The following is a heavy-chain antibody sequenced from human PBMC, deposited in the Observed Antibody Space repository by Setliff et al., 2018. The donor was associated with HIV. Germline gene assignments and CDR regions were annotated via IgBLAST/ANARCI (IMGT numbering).Heavy chain of an antibody. Sequence: HPGGSLRLSCEASGFTFSSYWMIWVRQAPEKGLEWVANINQDGSEKQYVDSVKGRFTVSRDNAKNSLYLQMNSLRVEDTAVYYCARPLGRGLDYWGQGILVTV. CDR3: ARPLGRGLDY. D-gene: IGHD7-27*01. CDR2: INQDGSEK. V-gene: IGHV3-7*05. CDR1: GFTFSSYW. J-gene: IGHJ4*02.